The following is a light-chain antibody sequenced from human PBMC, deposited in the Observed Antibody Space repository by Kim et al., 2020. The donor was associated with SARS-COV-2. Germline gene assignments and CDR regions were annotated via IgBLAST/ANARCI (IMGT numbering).Light chain of an antibody. CDR3: KSRDSSRNPV. J-gene: IGLJ3*02. CDR1: SLRNYF. CDR2: GKK. Sequence: VALGQTVKITCQGDSLRNYFANWYQQKAGQAPVLVLYGKKRPSGIPDRFSGSSSGNTASLIISGAQAEDASDYFCKSRDSSRNPVFGGGTSLTVL. V-gene: IGLV3-19*01.